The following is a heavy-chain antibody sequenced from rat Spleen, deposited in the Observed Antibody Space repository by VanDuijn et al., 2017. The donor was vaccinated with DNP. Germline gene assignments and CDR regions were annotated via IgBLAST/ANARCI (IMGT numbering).Heavy chain of an antibody. CDR2: IIYDGSSA. CDR3: ATEDYGYPFDY. D-gene: IGHD1-7*01. V-gene: IGHV5S10*01. Sequence: EVQLVESGGGLVRPGNSLRLSCAASGFIFSDYAMAWVRQSPKMGLEWVSTIIYDGSSAFYRDSVTGRFTISRDFAKSTLYLQMDSLRSEDTATYYCATEDYGYPFDYWGQGVMVTVSS. CDR1: GFIFSDYA. J-gene: IGHJ2*01.